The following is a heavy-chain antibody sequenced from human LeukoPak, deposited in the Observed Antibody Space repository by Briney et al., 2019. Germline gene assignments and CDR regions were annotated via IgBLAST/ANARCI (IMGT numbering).Heavy chain of an antibody. D-gene: IGHD6-13*01. J-gene: IGHJ4*02. CDR1: GGSISSSTYY. CDR2: IYYSGST. Sequence: TSETLSLTCTVSGGSISSSTYYWGWIRQPPGKGLEWIGSIYYSGSTYYNPSLKSRVTISVDASKNQLSLKLRFVTAADTAVYYCARDPSPGIAAAGTDYFDYWGQGTLVTVSS. CDR3: ARDPSPGIAAAGTDYFDY. V-gene: IGHV4-39*07.